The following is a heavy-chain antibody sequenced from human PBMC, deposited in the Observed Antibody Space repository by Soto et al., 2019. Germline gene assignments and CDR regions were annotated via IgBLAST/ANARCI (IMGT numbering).Heavy chain of an antibody. J-gene: IGHJ5*02. CDR2: VFPLLAMV. CDR1: GGDLRNSG. D-gene: IGHD2-2*01. CDR3: AKWASAGSKS. Sequence: QVHLVQSGAEMKKPGSSVKVSCKVSGGDLRNSGLSWVRQAPGQGLEWMGGVFPLLAMVDYSQKFQGRVTITAGESTNTAYMYLGSLSSEHLATYYYAKWASAGSKSWGQGTLVVVSS. V-gene: IGHV1-69*04.